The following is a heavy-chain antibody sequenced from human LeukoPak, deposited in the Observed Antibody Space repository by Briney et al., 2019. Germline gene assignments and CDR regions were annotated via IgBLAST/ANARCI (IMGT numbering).Heavy chain of an antibody. V-gene: IGHV3-21*01. J-gene: IGHJ4*02. D-gene: IGHD7-27*01. CDR2: ISSSSSYI. CDR3: ARDGTQLQLGIPWGQNYFDY. Sequence: GGSLRLSCAASGFTFSSYSMNWVRQAPGKGLEWVSSISSSSSYIYYADSVKGRFTISRDNAKNSLYLQMNSLRAEDTAVYYCARDGTQLQLGIPWGQNYFDYGGQGTLVTVSS. CDR1: GFTFSSYS.